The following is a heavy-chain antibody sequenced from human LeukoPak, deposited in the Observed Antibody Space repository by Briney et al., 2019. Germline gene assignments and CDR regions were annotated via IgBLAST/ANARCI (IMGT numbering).Heavy chain of an antibody. V-gene: IGHV3-30*18. CDR1: GFTFSSYG. CDR2: ISYDGSNK. D-gene: IGHD3-9*01. J-gene: IGHJ4*02. CDR3: AKDRRDRITIFY. Sequence: PGRSLRLSCAASGFTFSSYGMHWVRQAPGKGLEWVAVISYDGSNKYYADSVKGRFTISRDNSKNTLYLQTNSLRAEDTAVYYCAKDRRDRITIFYWGQGTLVTVSS.